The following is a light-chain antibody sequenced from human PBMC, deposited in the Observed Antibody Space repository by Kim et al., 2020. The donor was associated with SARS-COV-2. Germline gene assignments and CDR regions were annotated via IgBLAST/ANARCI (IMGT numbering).Light chain of an antibody. Sequence: RVTISCTGSSSNIGAGYDVHWYQQFPGTAPKLLIYANTHRPSGVPDRFSGSKSGTSASLAITGLQAEDEADYYCQSYDSTLKVWFLGGGTQLTVL. CDR3: QSYDSTLKVWF. CDR2: ANT. J-gene: IGLJ2*01. V-gene: IGLV1-40*01. CDR1: SSNIGAGYD.